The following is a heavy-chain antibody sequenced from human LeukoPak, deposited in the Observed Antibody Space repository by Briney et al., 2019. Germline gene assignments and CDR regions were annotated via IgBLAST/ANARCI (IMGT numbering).Heavy chain of an antibody. CDR1: GGSINSHSYY. CDR2: VYYDGTS. J-gene: IGHJ4*02. D-gene: IGHD4-11*01. V-gene: IGHV4-39*01. CDR3: VRHVSTDTGYFDS. Sequence: SETLSLTCTVSGGSINSHSYYWGWIRQPPGKGLEWIGSVYYDGTSYSNPSLKSRVGVFVDTSRDQFSLDLDFVTAADTALYYCVRHVSTDTGYFDSCGQGTLVSVSS.